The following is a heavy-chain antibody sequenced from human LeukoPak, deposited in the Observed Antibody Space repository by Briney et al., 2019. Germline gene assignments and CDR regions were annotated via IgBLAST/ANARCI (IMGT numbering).Heavy chain of an antibody. V-gene: IGHV3-23*01. CDR1: GFTSVNYA. CDR2: ISGSGGST. CDR3: AKLYSGSYHAFYYFDY. D-gene: IGHD1-26*01. Sequence: GGSLRLSCAATGFTSVNYAMSWVRQAPGKGLEWVSAISGSGGSTYYADSVKGRFTISRDNSKNTLYLQMNSLRAEDTAVYYCAKLYSGSYHAFYYFDYWGQGTLVTVSS. J-gene: IGHJ4*02.